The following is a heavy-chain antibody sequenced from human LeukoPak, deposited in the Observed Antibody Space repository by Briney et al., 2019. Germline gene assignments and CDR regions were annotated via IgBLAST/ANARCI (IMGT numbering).Heavy chain of an antibody. CDR1: GYTFTTYG. J-gene: IGHJ6*02. V-gene: IGHV1-18*01. D-gene: IGHD2-15*01. Sequence: ASVKVSCKASGYTFTTYGLTWVRQAPGQGLEWMGWISAYNGNTNYAQKLQGRVTMTTDTSTSTAYMELRSLRSDDTAVYYCARSGYCSGGSCYDFYYYYGMDVWGQGTTVTVSS. CDR3: ARSGYCSGGSCYDFYYYYGMDV. CDR2: ISAYNGNT.